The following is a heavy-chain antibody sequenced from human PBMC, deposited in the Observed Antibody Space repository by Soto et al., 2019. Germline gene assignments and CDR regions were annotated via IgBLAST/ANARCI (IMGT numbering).Heavy chain of an antibody. V-gene: IGHV3-73*01. D-gene: IGHD2-2*01. CDR1: GFTLSGSA. Sequence: EVQLVESGGGLVQPGGSLKLSCAASGFTLSGSAIHWVRQASGKGLEWVGRIRSKANSYATAYAASVKGRFTISRDDSKHTAYLQMNSLKTEDTAIYYCTRRGVVQDYMDVWGKRPKVAVSS. J-gene: IGHJ6*03. CDR3: TRRGVVQDYMDV. CDR2: IRSKANSYAT.